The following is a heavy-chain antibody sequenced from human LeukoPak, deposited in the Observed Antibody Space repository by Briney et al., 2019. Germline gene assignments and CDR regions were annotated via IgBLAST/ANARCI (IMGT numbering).Heavy chain of an antibody. CDR1: GGTFSSYA. CDR3: ARGSYCSSTGCSGLNWSDP. Sequence: ASVKVSCKASGGTFSSYAISWVRQAPGQGLEWMGRIIPILGIANYAQKFQGRVTITADKSTSTAYMELSSLRSEDTAVYYCARGSYCSSTGCSGLNWSDPWGQGTLVTVSS. CDR2: IIPILGIA. J-gene: IGHJ5*02. D-gene: IGHD2-2*01. V-gene: IGHV1-69*04.